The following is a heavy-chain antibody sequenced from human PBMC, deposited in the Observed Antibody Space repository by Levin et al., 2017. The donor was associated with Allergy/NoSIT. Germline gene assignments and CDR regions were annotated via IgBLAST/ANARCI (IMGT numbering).Heavy chain of an antibody. Sequence: GGSLRLSCAASGFTFSSYDMHWVRQATGKGLEWVSAIGTAGDTYYPGSVKGRFTISRENAKNSLYLQMNSLRAGDTAVYYCARADGDYNFDYWGQGTLVTVSS. CDR3: ARADGDYNFDY. J-gene: IGHJ4*02. CDR2: IGTAGDT. V-gene: IGHV3-13*01. CDR1: GFTFSSYD. D-gene: IGHD4-17*01.